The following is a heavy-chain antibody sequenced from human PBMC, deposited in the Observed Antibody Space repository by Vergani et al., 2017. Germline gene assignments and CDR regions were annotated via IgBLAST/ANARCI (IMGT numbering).Heavy chain of an antibody. CDR2: LSTNGGA. CDR3: AGDTHSWQRADR. D-gene: IGHD6-13*01. V-gene: IGHV4-59*02. CDR1: GVSVPDYN. Sequence: QAQLQESAPGLLNLSETLSLTCHVFGVSVPDYNCNWFRQAPGKGLEWIGTLSTNGGATHASHNPSLKSRVSISVDTSKSQFSLRVTSVTAADSAIYYCAGDTHSWQRADRWGQGLLVSVSS. J-gene: IGHJ5*02.